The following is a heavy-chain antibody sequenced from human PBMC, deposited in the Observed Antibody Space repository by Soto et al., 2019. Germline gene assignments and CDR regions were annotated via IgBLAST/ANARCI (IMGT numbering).Heavy chain of an antibody. V-gene: IGHV3-9*01. Sequence: SLRLSCAASGFTFDDYAMHWVRQAPGKGLEWVSGISWNSGSIGYADSVKGRFTISRDNAKNSLYLQMNSLRDEDTAVYYCARDEGMDVWGQGTTVTVSS. CDR2: ISWNSGSI. CDR1: GFTFDDYA. J-gene: IGHJ6*02. CDR3: ARDEGMDV.